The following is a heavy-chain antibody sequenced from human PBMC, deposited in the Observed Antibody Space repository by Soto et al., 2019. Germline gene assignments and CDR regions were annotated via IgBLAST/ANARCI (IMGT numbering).Heavy chain of an antibody. Sequence: QDQLVQSGAEVKKPGASVKVSCKASGYTFTSYGVSWVRQAPGQGLEWMGWISGYNGNTNYAQKLQGRVTMTTDTSTSTAYMELRSLRSDDTAVYYCARAGKYYYGSGSPYYSGMDVWGQGITVTVSS. CDR3: ARAGKYYYGSGSPYYSGMDV. J-gene: IGHJ6*02. D-gene: IGHD3-10*01. CDR1: GYTFTSYG. V-gene: IGHV1-18*04. CDR2: ISGYNGNT.